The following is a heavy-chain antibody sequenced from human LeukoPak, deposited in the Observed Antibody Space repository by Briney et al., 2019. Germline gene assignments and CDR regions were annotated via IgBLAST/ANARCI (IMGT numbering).Heavy chain of an antibody. Sequence: GGSPRLSCAASGFTFSSYAMSWVRQAPGKGLEWVSAISGSGGSTYYADSVKGRFTISRDNSKNTLYLQMNSPRAEDTAVYYCAKEEGLGHYYDSSGYRYWGQPTLVTVSS. V-gene: IGHV3-23*01. J-gene: IGHJ4*02. CDR2: ISGSGGST. CDR3: AKEEGLGHYYDSSGYRY. CDR1: GFTFSSYA. D-gene: IGHD3-22*01.